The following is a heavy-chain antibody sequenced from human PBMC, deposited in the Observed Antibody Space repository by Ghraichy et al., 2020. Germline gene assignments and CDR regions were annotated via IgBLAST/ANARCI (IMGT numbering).Heavy chain of an antibody. CDR1: GFTFSDYY. Sequence: GGSLRLSCAASGFTFSDYYMNWIRQAPGKGLEWVSYISDSGNTIYYADSVRGRFTISRDNAKRSLFLQMNSLRGEDTAVYYCARAVGSGYTSGYNDIWGQGTLVTVSS. V-gene: IGHV3-11*01. J-gene: IGHJ4*02. CDR2: ISDSGNTI. CDR3: ARAVGSGYTSGYNDI. D-gene: IGHD5-18*01.